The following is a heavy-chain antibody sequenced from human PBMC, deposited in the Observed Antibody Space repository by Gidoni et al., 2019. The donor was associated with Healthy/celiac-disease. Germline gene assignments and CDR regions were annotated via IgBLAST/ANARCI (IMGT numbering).Heavy chain of an antibody. V-gene: IGHV3-15*01. CDR3: TTDGGYVWGSYRCVY. CDR2: IKSKTDGGTT. J-gene: IGHJ4*02. Sequence: EVQLVESGGGLVKPGGSRRSSCAASGSTFSNGGMSWVRLAPGKGLEWVGRIKSKTDGGTTDYAAPVKGRFTISRDDSKNTLYLQMNSLKTEDTAVYYCTTDGGYVWGSYRCVYWGQGTLVTVSS. D-gene: IGHD3-16*02. CDR1: GSTFSNGG.